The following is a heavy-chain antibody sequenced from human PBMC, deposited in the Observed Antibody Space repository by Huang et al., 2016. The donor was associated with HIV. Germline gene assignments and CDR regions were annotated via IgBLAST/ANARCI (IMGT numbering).Heavy chain of an antibody. Sequence: QVQLVQSGAEVKKPGASVKVSCKASGYRFISYGINWVRRAPGQGVEWMGWISGYGCKTDYAQKFQGRVTMTTDTSTGTAHLELRSLRSDDTAVYYCARVIKGSFGVVKDTTDIWGQGTMVTVSS. CDR3: ARVIKGSFGVVKDTTDI. CDR1: GYRFISYG. V-gene: IGHV1-18*04. D-gene: IGHD3-3*01. J-gene: IGHJ3*02. CDR2: ISGYGCKT.